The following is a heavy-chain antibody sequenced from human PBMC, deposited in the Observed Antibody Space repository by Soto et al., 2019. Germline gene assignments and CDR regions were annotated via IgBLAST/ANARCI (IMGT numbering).Heavy chain of an antibody. CDR2: ISSSGSTI. CDR1: GFTFSDYY. Sequence: GGSLRLSCAASGFTFSDYYMGWIREAPGEGLEWDSCISSSGSTIYYAHSVRGRFTISRDNAKNSLYLKINSLRAEDTAKYYCARDSNYEGYSMDVWGQGTTVTVSS. V-gene: IGHV3-11*01. J-gene: IGHJ6*02. CDR3: ARDSNYEGYSMDV. D-gene: IGHD4-4*01.